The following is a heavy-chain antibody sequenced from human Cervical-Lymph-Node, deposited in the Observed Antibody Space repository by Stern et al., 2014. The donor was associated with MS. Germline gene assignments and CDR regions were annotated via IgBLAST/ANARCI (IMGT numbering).Heavy chain of an antibody. J-gene: IGHJ4*02. CDR3: ASGRLGY. Sequence: QVQLVQSGAEVKKPGASVKISCKAPGYKFTNYYIHWMRQAPGQGPEWMGMINPSGDSTTYAQKFQGRVTMTRDTSTSTVYLELSRLRSEAAAVYYCASGRLGYGGQGPQVTVSP. V-gene: IGHV1-46*01. CDR2: INPSGDST. CDR1: GYKFTNYY.